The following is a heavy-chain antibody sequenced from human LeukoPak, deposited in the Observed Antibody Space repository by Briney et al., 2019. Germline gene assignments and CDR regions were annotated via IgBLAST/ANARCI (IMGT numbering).Heavy chain of an antibody. V-gene: IGHV4-4*02. CDR1: GVSVINTNW. D-gene: IGHD3-3*01. CDR2: VHLDGRT. Sequence: SGTLSLTCGVSGVSVINTNWWTWVRQPPGKGLEWIGEVHLDGRTNYNPSLESRLTMSVDVSENQVSLKLTSVTAADTAVYYCAREGGFYRPLDYSGQGTLVTVSS. J-gene: IGHJ4*02. CDR3: AREGGFYRPLDY.